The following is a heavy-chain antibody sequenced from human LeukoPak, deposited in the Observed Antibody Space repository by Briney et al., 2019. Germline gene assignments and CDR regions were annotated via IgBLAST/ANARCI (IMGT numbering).Heavy chain of an antibody. D-gene: IGHD3-16*01. CDR3: AGRTYYFDY. Sequence: PGGSLRLSCVASGFNFRNYGMNWVRQAPGKGLEWVAAVSDVGDKTYYGDSVKGRFTVSRDNSKNTLYLQMSSLRAEDTAVYYCAGRTYYFDYWGQGTLVTVSS. V-gene: IGHV3-23*01. CDR2: VSDVGDKT. J-gene: IGHJ4*02. CDR1: GFNFRNYG.